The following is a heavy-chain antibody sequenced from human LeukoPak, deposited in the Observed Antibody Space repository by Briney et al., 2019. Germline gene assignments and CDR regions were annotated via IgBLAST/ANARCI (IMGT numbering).Heavy chain of an antibody. CDR2: IRASGGST. Sequence: PGGSLRLSCAVSGLTFSSYAMSWVRQAPGKGLEWVSGIRASGGSTYYADSVKGRFTISRDNSKNTLYLQMNSLRAEDTAVYYCAKVGNRGGLLYYFDYWGQGTLATVSS. V-gene: IGHV3-23*01. J-gene: IGHJ4*02. CDR3: AKVGNRGGLLYYFDY. D-gene: IGHD1-26*01. CDR1: GLTFSSYA.